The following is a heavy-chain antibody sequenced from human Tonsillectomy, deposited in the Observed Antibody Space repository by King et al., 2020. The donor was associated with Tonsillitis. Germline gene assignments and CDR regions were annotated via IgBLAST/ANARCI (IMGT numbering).Heavy chain of an antibody. CDR3: AKDRGITIFPFGMDV. D-gene: IGHD3-9*01. V-gene: IGHV3-30*18. Sequence: QLVQSGGGVVQPGRSLRLSCAASGFTLSKYGMHWVRQAPGKGLEWVAVISYDGSNKYYADSVKGRFTISRDNSKNTLNLQMNSLRAEDTAVYYCAKDRGITIFPFGMDVWGQGTTVTVSS. CDR2: ISYDGSNK. J-gene: IGHJ6*02. CDR1: GFTLSKYG.